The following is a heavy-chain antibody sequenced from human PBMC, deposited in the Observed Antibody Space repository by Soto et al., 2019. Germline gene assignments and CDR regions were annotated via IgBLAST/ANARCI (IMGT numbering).Heavy chain of an antibody. V-gene: IGHV5-51*01. D-gene: IGHD2-15*01. CDR3: ARLGVAATLPPSGWFDP. Sequence: GESLQISCKGSGYSFTSYWIGWVRQMNGKGLEWMGIIYPGDSDTRYSPSFQGQVTISADKSTSTAYLQWSSLKASDTAMYYCARLGVAATLPPSGWFDPWGQGTLVTAPQ. CDR2: IYPGDSDT. CDR1: GYSFTSYW. J-gene: IGHJ5*02.